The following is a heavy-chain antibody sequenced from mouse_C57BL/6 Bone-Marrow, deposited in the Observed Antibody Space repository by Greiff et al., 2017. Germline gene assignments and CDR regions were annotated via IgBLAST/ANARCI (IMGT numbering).Heavy chain of an antibody. CDR2: LWSGGST. CDR1: GFSLTSYG. Sequence: VKLMESGPGLVQPSQSLSITCTVSGFSLTSYGVHWVRQSPGKGLAWLGVLWSGGSTDYNAAFISRLSISKDNSKSQVFFKMNSLQADDTAIYYCARKLFYAMDYWGQGTSVTVSS. CDR3: ARKLFYAMDY. J-gene: IGHJ4*01. V-gene: IGHV2-2*01.